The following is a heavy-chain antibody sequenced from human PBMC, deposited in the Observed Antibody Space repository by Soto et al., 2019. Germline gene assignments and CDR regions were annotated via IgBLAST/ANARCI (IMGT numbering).Heavy chain of an antibody. J-gene: IGHJ5*02. Sequence: QVQLQESGPGLVKPLQTLSLTCSVSGASISSGGYYWSWIRQHPGKGLEWIGYIYYSGDTYYNPSLKSRVTISVDTSENQFSLKLSSVTAADTAVYYCARDNVSRGWFDPWGQGTLVTVSS. CDR2: IYYSGDT. CDR3: ARDNVSRGWFDP. D-gene: IGHD6-13*01. CDR1: GASISSGGYY. V-gene: IGHV4-31*03.